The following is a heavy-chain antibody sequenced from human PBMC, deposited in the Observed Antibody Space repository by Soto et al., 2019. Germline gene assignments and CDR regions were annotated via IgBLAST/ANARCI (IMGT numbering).Heavy chain of an antibody. CDR2: ISSSGSYI. D-gene: IGHD1-1*01. J-gene: IGHJ4*02. CDR1: GFTFSSCN. CDR3: GNEGCCGDF. V-gene: IGHV3-21*01. Sequence: EVQLVESGGGLGKPGGSLRLSCTASGFTFSSCNMKWVRQAPGKGLEWVSSISSSGSYINYADSVKGRFTISRDKAKNALYLQMNNLRVEDTAVYYCGNEGCCGDFWGQGTQVSVSS.